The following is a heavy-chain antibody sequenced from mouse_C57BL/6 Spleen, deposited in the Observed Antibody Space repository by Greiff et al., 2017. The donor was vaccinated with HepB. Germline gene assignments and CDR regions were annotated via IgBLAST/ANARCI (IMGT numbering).Heavy chain of an antibody. Sequence: QVTLKESGPGILQSSQTLSLTCSFSGFSLSTSGMGVSWIRQPSGKGLEWLAHIYWDDDKRYNPSLKSRLTISKDTSRNQVFLTLTSVDTADTATYYCARIHYDYDGFVLFDYWGQGTTLTVSS. J-gene: IGHJ2*01. V-gene: IGHV8-12*01. CDR3: ARIHYDYDGFVLFDY. CDR2: IYWDDDK. D-gene: IGHD2-4*01. CDR1: GFSLSTSGMG.